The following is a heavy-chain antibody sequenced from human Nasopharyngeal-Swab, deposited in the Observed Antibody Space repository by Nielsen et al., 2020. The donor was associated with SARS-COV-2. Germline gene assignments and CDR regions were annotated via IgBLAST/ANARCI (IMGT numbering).Heavy chain of an antibody. CDR3: ARSPRHFWSGSGYYYGMDV. CDR2: IDYSGRT. Sequence: SETLSLTCTVSGGSISSYYRNWLRQPPGKGLERIGYIDYSGRTKYNTSLKSRVTLSVDTSKNQFSLKLSSVTAADTAVYYCARSPRHFWSGSGYYYGMDVWGQGTTVTVSS. J-gene: IGHJ6*02. D-gene: IGHD3-3*02. CDR1: GGSISSYY. V-gene: IGHV4-59*13.